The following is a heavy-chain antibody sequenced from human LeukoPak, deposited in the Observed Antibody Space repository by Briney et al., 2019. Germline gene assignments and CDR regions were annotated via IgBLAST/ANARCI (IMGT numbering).Heavy chain of an antibody. CDR1: GGSISSYY. CDR2: IYYSGST. CDR3: ARAPKRYCSGGSCYTYYFDY. J-gene: IGHJ4*02. Sequence: SETLSLTCTVSGGSISSYYWSWIRQPPGKGLEWIGYIYYSGSTNYNPSLKSRVTISVDTSKSQFSLKLSSVTAADTAVYYCARAPKRYCSGGSCYTYYFDYWGQGTLVTVSS. V-gene: IGHV4-59*01. D-gene: IGHD2-15*01.